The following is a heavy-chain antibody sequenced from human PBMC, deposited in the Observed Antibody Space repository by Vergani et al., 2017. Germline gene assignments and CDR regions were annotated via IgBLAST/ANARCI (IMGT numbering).Heavy chain of an antibody. J-gene: IGHJ5*02. CDR1: GYIFKNYY. CDR2: LNPTTGHT. CDR3: SRSIEYCAGATCRAYYFDH. Sequence: VQLVQSGAEVRKPGASVTVSCTASGYIFKNYYIHWLRQAPGQAFEWMGILNPTTGHTTSAQKFMGRVDMTKDPSTDTSTRTVQMTLSSLRSEDTAVYYCSRSIEYCAGATCRAYYFDHWGQGTRVTVSA. D-gene: IGHD2-21*01. V-gene: IGHV1-46*02.